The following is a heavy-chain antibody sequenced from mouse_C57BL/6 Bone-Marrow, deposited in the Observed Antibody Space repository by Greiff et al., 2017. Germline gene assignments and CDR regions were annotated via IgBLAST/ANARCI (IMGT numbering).Heavy chain of an antibody. V-gene: IGHV5-17*01. CDR3: ARPLGGVAFDY. Sequence: EVKLVESGGGLVKPGGSLKLSCAASGFTFSDYGMHWVRQAPEKGLEWVAYISSGSSTIYYAATVKGRFTISRDNAKNTLFLQMTSLRSEDTAMYYCARPLGGVAFDYWGQDTTLTVSS. CDR2: ISSGSSTI. CDR1: GFTFSDYG. J-gene: IGHJ2*01.